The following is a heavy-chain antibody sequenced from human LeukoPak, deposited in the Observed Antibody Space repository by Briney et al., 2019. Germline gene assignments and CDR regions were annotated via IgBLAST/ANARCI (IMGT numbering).Heavy chain of an antibody. CDR3: AKDLDVFPGFDY. V-gene: IGHV3-30*18. Sequence: GGSLRLSCAASGFTFSSYGMHWVRQAPGKGLEWVAVISYDGSNKYYADSVKGRFTISRDNSKNTLYLQMNSLRAEDTAVYYCAKDLDVFPGFDYWGQGTLVTVSS. CDR2: ISYDGSNK. J-gene: IGHJ4*02. D-gene: IGHD2-21*01. CDR1: GFTFSSYG.